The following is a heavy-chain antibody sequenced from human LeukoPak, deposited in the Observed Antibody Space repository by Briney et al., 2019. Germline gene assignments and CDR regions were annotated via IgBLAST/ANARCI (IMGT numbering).Heavy chain of an antibody. D-gene: IGHD4-17*01. Sequence: SETLSLTCAAYGGSFSGYFWSRIRQPPGKGLQWLGEIDHRGSTNHNPSRKSRVTISVDKSKNQFSLQLSSVTAADTAVYYCARARGYGDYGDAFEIWGQGTTVTVSS. CDR1: GGSFSGYF. CDR3: ARARGYGDYGDAFEI. J-gene: IGHJ3*02. CDR2: IDHRGST. V-gene: IGHV4-34*01.